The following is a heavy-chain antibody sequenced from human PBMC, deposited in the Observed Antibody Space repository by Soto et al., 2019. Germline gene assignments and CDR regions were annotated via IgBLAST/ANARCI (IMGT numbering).Heavy chain of an antibody. CDR1: GFTFSDYA. CDR2: VSHDGRNT. Sequence: VQRVESGGGVVQPGRSLRLSCAASGFTFSDYAMHWVRQAPGKGLEWVAVVSHDGRNTHYADSVKGRFTIFRDSSKNRLSLVITCLRVEDTAVYYCAKGGRHSLVTSDFNYWGQGALVTVSS. V-gene: IGHV3-30*18. J-gene: IGHJ4*02. D-gene: IGHD6-13*01. CDR3: AKGGRHSLVTSDFNY.